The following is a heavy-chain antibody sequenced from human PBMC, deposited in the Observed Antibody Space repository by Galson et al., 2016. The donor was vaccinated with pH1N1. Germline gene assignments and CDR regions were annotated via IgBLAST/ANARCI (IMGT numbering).Heavy chain of an antibody. CDR2: IHYNGGT. Sequence: TLSLTCTVSGDSISSVSYYWSWIRQLPGKGLEWIGHIHYNGGTFYNPSLQSRISMSMDTSKNHFSLNLTSVTAADTAVYYCARASLIITFGRAWFDPWGQGSLVTVSS. CDR3: ARASLIITFGRAWFDP. V-gene: IGHV4-31*03. J-gene: IGHJ5*02. D-gene: IGHD3-16*01. CDR1: GDSISSVSYY.